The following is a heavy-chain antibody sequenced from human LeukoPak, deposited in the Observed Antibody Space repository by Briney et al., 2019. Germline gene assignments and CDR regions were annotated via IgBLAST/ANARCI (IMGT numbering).Heavy chain of an antibody. Sequence: SETLSLTCSVSGGSINSYWWSWIRQPAGKGLEFIGRIYTTGVTNYNPSLKSRVSMSVDTSKNQLSLELRSVTAADTAVYFCARAGYTISSYRFDYWGQGALVTVSS. V-gene: IGHV4-4*07. D-gene: IGHD3-16*02. CDR1: GGSINSYW. CDR3: ARAGYTISSYRFDY. CDR2: IYTTGVT. J-gene: IGHJ4*02.